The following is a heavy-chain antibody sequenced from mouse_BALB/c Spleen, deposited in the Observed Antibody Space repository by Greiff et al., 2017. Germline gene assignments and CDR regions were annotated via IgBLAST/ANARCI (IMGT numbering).Heavy chain of an antibody. CDR3: ARGSTVVAPSMDY. D-gene: IGHD1-1*01. CDR2: INSNGGST. CDR1: GFTFSSYG. Sequence: EVKLVESGGGLVQPGGSLKLSCAASGFTFSSYGMSWVRQTPDKRLELVATINSNGGSTYYPDSVKGRFTISRDNAKNTLYLQMSSLKSEDTAMYYCARGSTVVAPSMDYWGQGTSVTVSS. J-gene: IGHJ4*01. V-gene: IGHV5-6-3*01.